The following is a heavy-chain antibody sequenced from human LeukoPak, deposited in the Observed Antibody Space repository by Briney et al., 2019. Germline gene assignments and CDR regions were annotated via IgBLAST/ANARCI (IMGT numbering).Heavy chain of an antibody. J-gene: IGHJ4*02. CDR1: GYTFTGYY. D-gene: IGHD5-18*01. Sequence: GASVKVSCKVSGYTFTGYYMHWVRQAPGQGLEWMGWINPNSGGTNYAQKFQGRVTMTRDTSISTAYMELSRLRSDDTAVYYCARGGTAMVSDFDYWGQGTLVTVSS. CDR2: INPNSGGT. V-gene: IGHV1-2*02. CDR3: ARGGTAMVSDFDY.